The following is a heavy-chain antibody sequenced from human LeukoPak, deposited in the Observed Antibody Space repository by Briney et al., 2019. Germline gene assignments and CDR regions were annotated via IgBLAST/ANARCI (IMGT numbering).Heavy chain of an antibody. J-gene: IGHJ4*02. CDR2: IYHSGST. CDR3: ARDAYGSGSYYKETLIDY. CDR1: GYSISSGYY. Sequence: SETLSLTCTVSGYSISSGYYWGWIRQPPGKGLEWIGSIYHSGSTYYNPSLKSRVTISVDTSKNQFSLKLSSVTAADTAVYYCARDAYGSGSYYKETLIDYWGQGTLVTVSS. V-gene: IGHV4-38-2*02. D-gene: IGHD3-10*01.